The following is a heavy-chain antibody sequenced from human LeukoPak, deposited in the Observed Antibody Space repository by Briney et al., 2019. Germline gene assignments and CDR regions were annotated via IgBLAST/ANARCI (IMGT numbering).Heavy chain of an antibody. CDR2: MRGDTGDT. CDR3: ARVRGNSCDY. V-gene: IGHV1-2*02. CDR1: VYTLSDYY. J-gene: IGHJ4*02. Sequence: AAVTVSCKTSVYTLSDYYMHWVRQAPGQGLEWMGWMRGDTGDTDSPQKFQGRVIMTRDTSTNTAYMELSRLTYDDTATYFCARVRGNSCDYWGQGTLVTVSP. D-gene: IGHD6-13*01.